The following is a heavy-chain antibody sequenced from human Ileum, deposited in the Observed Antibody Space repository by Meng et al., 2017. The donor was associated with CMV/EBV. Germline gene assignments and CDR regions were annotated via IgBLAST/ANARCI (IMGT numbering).Heavy chain of an antibody. CDR3: AKMERLYTQMIWAADGMDV. CDR1: GFTFSSYV. V-gene: IGHV3-23*01. Sequence: GESLKISCAASGFTFSSYVMSWVRQAPGKGLEWVSAISGSGGSTYYADSVKGRFTISRDNSKNALYLQLNNLRAEDTAVYYCAKMERLYTQMIWAADGMDVWGQGTTVTVSS. CDR2: ISGSGGST. D-gene: IGHD3/OR15-3a*01. J-gene: IGHJ6*02.